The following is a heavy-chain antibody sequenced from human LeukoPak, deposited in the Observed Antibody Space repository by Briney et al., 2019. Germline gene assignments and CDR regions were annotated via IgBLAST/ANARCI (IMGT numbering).Heavy chain of an antibody. J-gene: IGHJ3*02. CDR1: GLTFSNAW. V-gene: IGHV3-15*01. CDR2: IKSKTDGGTT. Sequence: GGSLRLSCAASGLTFSNAWMSWVRQAPGKGLEWVGRIKSKTDGGTTDYAAPVKGRFTISRDDSKNTLYLQMNSLKTEDTAVYYCTTDWFGGGWAFDIWGQGTMVTVSS. CDR3: TTDWFGGGWAFDI. D-gene: IGHD3-10*01.